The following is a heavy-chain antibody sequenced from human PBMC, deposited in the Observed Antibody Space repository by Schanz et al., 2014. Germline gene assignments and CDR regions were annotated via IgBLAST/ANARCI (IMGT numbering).Heavy chain of an antibody. J-gene: IGHJ4*02. Sequence: VQLVESGGGLVQPGGSLRLSCAASGFTFSSYAMSWVRQAPGKGLEWVSHISGSGGSTYYTDSVKGRFTISRDNSKNTLYLQMNSLRAEDTDVYYCARTTNPFNFDSWPYLDYWGQGTLVTVSS. CDR3: ARTTNPFNFDSWPYLDY. V-gene: IGHV3-23*04. D-gene: IGHD3-9*01. CDR2: ISGSGGST. CDR1: GFTFSSYA.